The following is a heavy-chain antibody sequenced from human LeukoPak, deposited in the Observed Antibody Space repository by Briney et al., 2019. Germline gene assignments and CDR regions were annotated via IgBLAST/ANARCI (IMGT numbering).Heavy chain of an antibody. CDR2: LHSNGIT. CDR1: GVSITAYF. V-gene: IGHV4-59*01. D-gene: IGHD1-26*01. CDR3: AALPYNSGTHHFDL. Sequence: PSETLSLTCTVSGVSITAYFWSWIRQPPGKGLEWVGYLHSNGITKYSPSLRSRLTMSLDTSKNQVTLKLTSVTAADTAMYYCAALPYNSGTHHFDLRGQGTLVTVSS. J-gene: IGHJ4*02.